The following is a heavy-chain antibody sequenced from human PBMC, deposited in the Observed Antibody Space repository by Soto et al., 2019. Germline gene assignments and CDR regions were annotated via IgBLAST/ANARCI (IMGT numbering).Heavy chain of an antibody. CDR2: IYYSGST. J-gene: IGHJ4*02. V-gene: IGHV4-39*01. CDR1: GGSISSSSYY. Sequence: QLQLQESGPGLVKPSETLSLTCTVSGGSISSSSYYWGWIRQPPGKGLEWIGSIYYSGSTYYNPSLKSRVTISVDTSKNQFSLKLSSVTAADTAVYYCARHEWGYGDYSFDYWGQGTLVTVSS. CDR3: ARHEWGYGDYSFDY. D-gene: IGHD4-17*01.